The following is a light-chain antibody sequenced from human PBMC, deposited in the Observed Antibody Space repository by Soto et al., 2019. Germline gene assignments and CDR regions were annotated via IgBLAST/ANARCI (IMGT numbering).Light chain of an antibody. CDR3: SSYTSSSTRNVV. V-gene: IGLV2-14*01. CDR1: SSDVGGYNY. J-gene: IGLJ2*01. Sequence: QSVLTQPASVSGSPGQSITISCTGTSSDVGGYNYVSWYQQHPGKVPKLMIYDVSNRPSGVSNRFSGSKSGNTASLTISGLQAEDEADYYCSSYTSSSTRNVVFGGGTKVTVL. CDR2: DVS.